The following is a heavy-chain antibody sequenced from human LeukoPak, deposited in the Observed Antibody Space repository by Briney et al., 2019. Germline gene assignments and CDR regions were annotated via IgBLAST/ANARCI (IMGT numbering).Heavy chain of an antibody. CDR3: ANLRESFWIPEFDY. V-gene: IGHV3-23*01. J-gene: IGHJ4*02. Sequence: PGGSLRLSCAASGFTFSSYGMSWVRQAPGKGLEWVSAISGSGDSTYYADSVKGRFTISRDNSKNTLYLQMNSLRAEDTAVYYCANLRESFWIPEFDYWGQGTLVTVSS. CDR2: ISGSGDST. CDR1: GFTFSSYG. D-gene: IGHD1-1*01.